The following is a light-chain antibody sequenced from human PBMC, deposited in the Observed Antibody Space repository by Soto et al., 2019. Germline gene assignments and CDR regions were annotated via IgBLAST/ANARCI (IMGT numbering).Light chain of an antibody. J-gene: IGKJ4*01. Sequence: NGSAECRGGQAWCSGERASLSCRASQSVSSSYLAWYQQKPGRAPRLLIYGASSRATGIPDRFSGSGSGTDFTLTISRLEPDDCAVDYCQQHCSSPLTFVGGTKVDIK. V-gene: IGKV3-20*01. CDR3: QQHCSSPLT. CDR1: QSVSSSY. CDR2: GAS.